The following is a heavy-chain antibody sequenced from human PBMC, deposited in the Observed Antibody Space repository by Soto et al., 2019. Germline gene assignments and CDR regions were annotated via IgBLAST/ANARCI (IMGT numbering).Heavy chain of an antibody. D-gene: IGHD2-2*01. V-gene: IGHV3-33*01. CDR1: GFTFSSYG. CDR3: ARDADIVVVPAENYMDV. Sequence: GGSLRLSCAASGFTFSSYGMHWVRQAPGKGLEWVAVIWYDGSNKYYADSVKGRFTISRDNSKNTLYLQMNSLRAEDTAVYYCARDADIVVVPAENYMDVWGKGTTVTVSS. J-gene: IGHJ6*03. CDR2: IWYDGSNK.